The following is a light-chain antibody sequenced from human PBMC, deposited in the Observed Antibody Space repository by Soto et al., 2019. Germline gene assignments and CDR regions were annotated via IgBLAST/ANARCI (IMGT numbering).Light chain of an antibody. J-gene: IGLJ3*02. CDR3: QSTDSSGSYRV. CDR2: KDS. V-gene: IGLV3-25*02. Sequence: SYELAQPPSVSVSPGQTASITCSGNALPNQYAYWYRQKPGQAPILLIFKDSERPSEIPERFSGSSSGATVTLTISGVQAEDEADYYCQSTDSSGSYRVFGGGTKLTV. CDR1: ALPNQY.